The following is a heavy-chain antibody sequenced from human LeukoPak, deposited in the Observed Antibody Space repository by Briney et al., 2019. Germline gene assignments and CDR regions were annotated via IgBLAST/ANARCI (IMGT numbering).Heavy chain of an antibody. Sequence: PGGSLRLSCAASGFTFSSYGMHGVGPAPGKGLEWVAVILKDGSKEKYADSVKGRFTISRDNSQITLFLQMNSLRAEDTAVYYCARDDALGDNALDIWGQGTMVTVSS. D-gene: IGHD3-16*01. CDR3: ARDDALGDNALDI. CDR1: GFTFSSYG. CDR2: ILKDGSKE. V-gene: IGHV3-33*01. J-gene: IGHJ3*02.